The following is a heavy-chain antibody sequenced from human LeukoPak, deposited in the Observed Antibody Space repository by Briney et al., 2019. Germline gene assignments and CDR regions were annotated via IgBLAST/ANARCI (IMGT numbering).Heavy chain of an antibody. CDR1: GRSISSYY. D-gene: IGHD2/OR15-2a*01. Sequence: SETLSLTCTVSGRSISSYYWTWIRQPPGKGLEWIGYTYDSGRTNYNPSLKSRVTISVDTSRKHFSLKLSSVTAPDTAVYYCSKVGCESYFYFLHEGWGKRNTVTISS. CDR3: SKVGCESYFYFLHEG. J-gene: IGHJ6*01. V-gene: IGHV4-59*01. CDR2: TYDSGRT.